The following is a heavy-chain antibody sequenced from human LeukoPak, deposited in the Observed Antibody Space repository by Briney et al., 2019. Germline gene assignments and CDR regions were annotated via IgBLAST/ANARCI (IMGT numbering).Heavy chain of an antibody. CDR1: GYTFTNYG. V-gene: IGHV1-18*01. D-gene: IGHD5-12*01. CDR2: ISAYNGNT. J-gene: IGHJ4*02. CDR3: ARDRRYSGYQTPGY. Sequence: ASVKVSCKASGYTFTNYGINWVRQAPGQGLEWMGWISAYNGNTNYAQKLQGRVTMTTDTSTSTAYMELRSLRSDDTAVYYCARDRRYSGYQTPGYWGQGTLVTVSS.